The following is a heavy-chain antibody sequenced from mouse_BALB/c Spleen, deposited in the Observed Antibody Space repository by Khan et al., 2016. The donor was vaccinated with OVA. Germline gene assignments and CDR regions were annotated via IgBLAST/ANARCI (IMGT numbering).Heavy chain of an antibody. CDR2: ISSAGTYT. Sequence: EVQLVESGGDLVKPGGSLKLSCAASGFTFSTYGMSWVRQTPDKSLEWVATISSAGTYTYYPDSVKGRFTISRDNANNTLYLQLNSLRSEDTAMYYCARHWVGIMDYWGQGTSLTVSS. CDR1: GFTFSTYG. D-gene: IGHD1-1*01. J-gene: IGHJ4*01. V-gene: IGHV5-6*01. CDR3: ARHWVGIMDY.